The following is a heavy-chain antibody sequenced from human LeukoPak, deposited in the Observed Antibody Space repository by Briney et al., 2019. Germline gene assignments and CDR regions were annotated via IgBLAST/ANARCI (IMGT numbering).Heavy chain of an antibody. D-gene: IGHD2-15*01. J-gene: IGHJ4*02. CDR1: GYTFTSYY. V-gene: IGHV1-46*01. CDR2: INPSGGST. CDR3: ARSPYCSGGSCYSRLMGFDY. Sequence: ASVKVSCKASGYTFTSYYMHWVRQAPGQGLEWMGIINPSGGSTSYAQKFQGRVTMTRDTSTSTVYMELSSLRSEDTAVYYCARSPYCSGGSCYSRLMGFDYWGQGTPVTVSS.